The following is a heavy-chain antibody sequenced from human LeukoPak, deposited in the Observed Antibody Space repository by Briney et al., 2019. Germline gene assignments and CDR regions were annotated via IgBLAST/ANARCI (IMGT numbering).Heavy chain of an antibody. J-gene: IGHJ4*02. CDR3: ARGRYTSGWSFDY. V-gene: IGHV4-59*12. CDR1: GGSISSYY. D-gene: IGHD6-19*01. CDR2: IYYSGST. Sequence: SETLSLTCTVSGGSISSYYWSWIRQPPGKGLEWIGYIYYSGSTNYNPSLKSRVTISVDKSKNQFSLKLTSVTAADTAVYYCARGRYTSGWSFDYWGQGTLVTVSS.